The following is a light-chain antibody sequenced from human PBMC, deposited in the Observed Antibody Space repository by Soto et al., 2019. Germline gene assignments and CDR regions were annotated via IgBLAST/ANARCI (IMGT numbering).Light chain of an antibody. CDR3: LQDYTYPWT. CDR1: QAIRND. Sequence: AIQMTHSPSSRSASVGDRVTITCRASQAIRNDLGWYQQKPGKAPNLRIFGASNLQAGVPVRFSASGSGTNFTLTISNLQPEDFASYYCLQDYTYPWTFGQGTKVDI. CDR2: GAS. J-gene: IGKJ1*01. V-gene: IGKV1-6*01.